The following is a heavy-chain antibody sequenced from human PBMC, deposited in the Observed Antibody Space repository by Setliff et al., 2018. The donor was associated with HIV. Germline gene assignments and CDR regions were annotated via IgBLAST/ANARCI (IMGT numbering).Heavy chain of an antibody. V-gene: IGHV3-7*01. CDR3: ARKLRPGYGMDV. CDR1: GFTFSTYW. J-gene: IGHJ6*02. D-gene: IGHD3-10*01. CDR2: IDQDGSEK. Sequence: PGGSLRLSCAASGFTFSTYWMIWVRQAPGKGLEGVANIDQDGSEKNYVDSVKGRFTISRDNAENSLYLQLNSLRAEDTAVYYCARKLRPGYGMDVWGQGTPVTVSS.